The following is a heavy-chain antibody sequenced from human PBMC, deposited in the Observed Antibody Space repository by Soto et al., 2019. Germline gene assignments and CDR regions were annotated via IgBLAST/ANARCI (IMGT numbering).Heavy chain of an antibody. CDR1: GFTFSSYG. CDR2: IWYDGNNK. J-gene: IGHJ6*02. CDR3: ARDQPRVYYYYYYGMDV. V-gene: IGHV3-33*01. D-gene: IGHD2-8*01. Sequence: QVQLVESGGGVAQPGRSLRLSCAASGFTFSSYGMHWVRQAPGKGLEWVAVIWYDGNNKYYADSVKGRFTISRDNSMNTLYLQMNSLRAEDTAVYYCARDQPRVYYYYYYGMDVWGQGTTVTVSS.